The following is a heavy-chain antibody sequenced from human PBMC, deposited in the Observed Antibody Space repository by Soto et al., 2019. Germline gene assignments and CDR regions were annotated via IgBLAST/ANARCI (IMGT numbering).Heavy chain of an antibody. CDR1: GFTFRSYS. CDR2: ISFDGSET. Sequence: VQLVESGGGVVLPGRSLRLSCEASGFTFRSYSMHWVRQAPGKGLEWVAVISFDGSETFYRDSVRGRFTVSRDNPKNTLYLQMDRVTAEDTAIYYCAIPRGATGNLFDYWGQGT. J-gene: IGHJ4*02. D-gene: IGHD1-26*01. CDR3: AIPRGATGNLFDY. V-gene: IGHV3-30-3*01.